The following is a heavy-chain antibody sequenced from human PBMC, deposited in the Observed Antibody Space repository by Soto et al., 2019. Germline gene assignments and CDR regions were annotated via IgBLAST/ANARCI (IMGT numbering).Heavy chain of an antibody. D-gene: IGHD2-2*01. CDR2: ISGSGGST. CDR1: GFTFSSYA. Sequence: PGGSLRLSCAASGFTFSSYAMSWVRQAPGKGLEWVSAISGSGGSTYYADSVKGRFTISRDNSKNTLYLQMNSLRAEDTAVYYCANDLGYCSSTSCYGFYWGQGTLVTVSS. J-gene: IGHJ4*02. CDR3: ANDLGYCSSTSCYGFY. V-gene: IGHV3-23*01.